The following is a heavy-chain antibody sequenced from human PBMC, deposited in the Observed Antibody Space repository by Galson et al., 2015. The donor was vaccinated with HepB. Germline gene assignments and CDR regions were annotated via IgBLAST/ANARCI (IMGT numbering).Heavy chain of an antibody. D-gene: IGHD2-15*01. CDR1: GFTFGSYA. Sequence: SLRLSCATSGFTFGSYAMSWFRQAPGKGLEWVGFIRVNSYGEATEYAASVKGRFTISRDDSKSIAYLQMNSLKAEDTAVYYCTTAVALGGGRFDPWGQGTLVTVSS. J-gene: IGHJ5*02. CDR3: TTAVALGGGRFDP. V-gene: IGHV3-49*03. CDR2: IRVNSYGEAT.